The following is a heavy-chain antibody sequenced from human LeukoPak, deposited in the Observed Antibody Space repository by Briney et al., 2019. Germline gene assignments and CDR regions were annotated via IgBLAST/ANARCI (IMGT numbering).Heavy chain of an antibody. CDR2: IYTSGST. D-gene: IGHD6-19*01. CDR3: ARGPTVPIAVAGNFDY. CDR1: GGSISSYY. Sequence: SETLSLTCTVSGGSISSYYWSWIRQPAGKGLEWIGRIYTSGSTNYNPSLKSRVTMSVDTSKNQFSLKLSSVTAADTAVYYCARGPTVPIAVAGNFDYWGQGTLVTVSS. J-gene: IGHJ4*02. V-gene: IGHV4-4*07.